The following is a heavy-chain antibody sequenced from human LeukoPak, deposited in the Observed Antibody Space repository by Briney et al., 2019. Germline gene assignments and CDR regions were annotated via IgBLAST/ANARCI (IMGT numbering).Heavy chain of an antibody. J-gene: IGHJ4*02. CDR2: ISGNGATT. D-gene: IGHD3-10*01. Sequence: PGGSLRLSCAPSGFTFSTYAIIWVRQAPGKGLEWVSGISGNGATTYYADSVKGRFTISRDNSKNTLHLQINSLRVEDTAIYYCARGRTGAGRYYLDYWGQGTLVTVSS. CDR1: GFTFSTYA. CDR3: ARGRTGAGRYYLDY. V-gene: IGHV3-23*01.